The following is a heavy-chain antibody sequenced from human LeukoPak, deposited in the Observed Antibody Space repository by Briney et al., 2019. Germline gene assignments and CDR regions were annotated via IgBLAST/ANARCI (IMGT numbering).Heavy chain of an antibody. V-gene: IGHV3-23*01. J-gene: IGHJ4*02. CDR1: GFTFSSYA. Sequence: GGSLRLSCAASGFTFSSYAMSWVRQAPGKGLEWVSAISGSGGSTYYADSVKGRFTISRDNSKNTLYLQMNSLGAEDTAVYYCAKDPGDYVWGSYRSAFDHWGQGTLVTVSS. D-gene: IGHD3-16*02. CDR2: ISGSGGST. CDR3: AKDPGDYVWGSYRSAFDH.